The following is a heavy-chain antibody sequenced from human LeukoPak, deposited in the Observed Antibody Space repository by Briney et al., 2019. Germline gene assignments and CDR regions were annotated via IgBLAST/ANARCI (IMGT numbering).Heavy chain of an antibody. D-gene: IGHD3-22*01. Sequence: SVKVSCKASGGTFSSYAISRVRQAPGQGLEWMGGIIPIFGTANYAQKFQGRVTITTDESTSTAYMELSSLRSEDTAVYYCAGTYYYDSSGFDAFDIWGQGTMDTVSS. V-gene: IGHV1-69*05. CDR2: IIPIFGTA. CDR3: AGTYYYDSSGFDAFDI. J-gene: IGHJ3*02. CDR1: GGTFSSYA.